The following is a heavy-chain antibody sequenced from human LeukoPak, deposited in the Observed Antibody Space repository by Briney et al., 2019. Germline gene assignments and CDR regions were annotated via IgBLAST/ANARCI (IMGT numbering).Heavy chain of an antibody. Sequence: PGGSLRLSCAASGFTFSSYAMSWVRQAPGKGLEWVSAISGSGGSTYYADSVKGRFTISRDNSKNTLYLQLNGLRAEDTAVYYCAEDRIAVDGTDRFEYFDYWGQGTLVTVSS. J-gene: IGHJ4*02. CDR3: AEDRIAVDGTDRFEYFDY. D-gene: IGHD6-19*01. CDR2: ISGSGGST. V-gene: IGHV3-23*01. CDR1: GFTFSSYA.